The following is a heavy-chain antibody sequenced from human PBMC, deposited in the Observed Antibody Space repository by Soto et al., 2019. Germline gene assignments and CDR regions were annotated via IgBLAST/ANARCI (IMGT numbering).Heavy chain of an antibody. CDR2: IYYSGST. Sequence: SETLSLTCTVSGGSIDSYYWTWIRQPPGKGLEWIGYIYYSGSTNYNPSLKSRVTISVDTSKNQFSLKLSSVTAADTAVYYCARAPRGNYGYPSYFDYWGQGTLVTVSS. D-gene: IGHD1-7*01. CDR3: ARAPRGNYGYPSYFDY. CDR1: GGSIDSYY. V-gene: IGHV4-59*01. J-gene: IGHJ4*02.